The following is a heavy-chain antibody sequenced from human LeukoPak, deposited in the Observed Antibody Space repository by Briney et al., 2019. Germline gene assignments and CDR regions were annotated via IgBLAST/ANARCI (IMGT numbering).Heavy chain of an antibody. D-gene: IGHD4-17*01. Sequence: SETLSLICAVSGVSFNDYYWSWVRQTPGKGLEWIGEVNHSGYTNDSPSLKSRVTLSIDTSRKQFSLNLRSVTVADTGIYYCTRMTTGHDYWGQGTLVTVSS. V-gene: IGHV4-34*01. CDR2: VNHSGYT. J-gene: IGHJ4*02. CDR1: GVSFNDYY. CDR3: TRMTTGHDY.